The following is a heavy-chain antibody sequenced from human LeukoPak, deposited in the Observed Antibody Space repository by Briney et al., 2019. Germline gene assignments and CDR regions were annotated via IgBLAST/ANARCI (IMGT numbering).Heavy chain of an antibody. D-gene: IGHD3/OR15-3a*01. CDR1: GFTFSRYA. Sequence: PGRSLRLSCAASGFTFSRYALHWVRQAPGKGLEWVAAISYDGSNKYYADSVKGRFTISRDNSKNTLYLQMNSLRAEDTAVYYCAKDDFLTGYYYYYYYGMDVWGQGTTVTVSS. CDR2: ISYDGSNK. V-gene: IGHV3-30-3*01. CDR3: AKDDFLTGYYYYYYYGMDV. J-gene: IGHJ6*02.